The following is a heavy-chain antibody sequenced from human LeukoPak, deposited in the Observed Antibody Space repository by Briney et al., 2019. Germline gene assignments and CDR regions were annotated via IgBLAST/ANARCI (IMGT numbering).Heavy chain of an antibody. Sequence: GGSLRLSCAAPGFTFSTYGMSWVRQAPGKGLEWVSAISGSGGSTYSVDSVKGRFTISRDNSKNTLYLEMNSLRAEDTAVYYCAKEGSTLTYYFFHYWGQGTLVTVSS. V-gene: IGHV3-23*01. CDR2: ISGSGGST. CDR3: AKEGSTLTYYFFHY. J-gene: IGHJ4*02. D-gene: IGHD5/OR15-5a*01. CDR1: GFTFSTYG.